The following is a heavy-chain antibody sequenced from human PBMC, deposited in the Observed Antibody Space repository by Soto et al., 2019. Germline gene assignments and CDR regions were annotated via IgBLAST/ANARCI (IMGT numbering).Heavy chain of an antibody. J-gene: IGHJ5*02. D-gene: IGHD3-10*01. CDR1: GGTFSSYA. V-gene: IGHV1-69*06. CDR3: ASGSTWEDPTKLYMPLTP. CDR2: IIPIFGTA. Sequence: VKVSCKASGGTFSSYAISWVRQAPGQGLEWMGGIIPIFGTANYAQKFQGRVTITADKSTSTAYMELSSLRSEDTAVYYCASGSTWEDPTKLYMPLTPWGQGTLVTVSS.